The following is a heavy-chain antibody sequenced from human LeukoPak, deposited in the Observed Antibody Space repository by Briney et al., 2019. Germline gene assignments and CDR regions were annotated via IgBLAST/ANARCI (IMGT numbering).Heavy chain of an antibody. CDR3: ARGGRPTYCIGGSCPSPLFDY. D-gene: IGHD2-15*01. CDR2: ISISGGYI. V-gene: IGHV3-21*01. Sequence: GGSLRPSCAPSGSTSSSYRMNWARQAPGKGLEWVSSISISGGYITYADSGKGGLTISRANAKNSLYLQMNSLRAEDTAVDYCARGGRPTYCIGGSCPSPLFDYWGQGTLVTVSS. CDR1: GSTSSSYR. J-gene: IGHJ4*02.